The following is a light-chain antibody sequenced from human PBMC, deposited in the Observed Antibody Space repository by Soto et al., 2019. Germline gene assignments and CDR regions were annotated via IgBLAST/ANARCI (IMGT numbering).Light chain of an antibody. CDR3: RSYTSSNTLI. CDR2: EVR. CDR1: SSDIGAYNR. J-gene: IGLJ2*01. V-gene: IGLV2-18*02. Sequence: QSALTQPPSVSGSPGQSVTISCTGTSSDIGAYNRVSWYQQPPGTAPKLRINEVRDRTSGVPDRVSGSKSGNTASLTISGRQAEDEADYYCRSYTSSNTLIFGGGTKRTVL.